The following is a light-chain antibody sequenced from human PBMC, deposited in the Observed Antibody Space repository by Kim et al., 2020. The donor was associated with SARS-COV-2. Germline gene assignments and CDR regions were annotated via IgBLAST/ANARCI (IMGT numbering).Light chain of an antibody. CDR1: DIGIKS. J-gene: IGLJ1*01. V-gene: IGLV3-21*04. CDR3: QVWDSSSDHV. Sequence: VAPRKTARINCGGNDIGIKSVHWYQQKPGQAPVLVIHNDSDRPSGIPERFSGSNSGNTATLTISRVEAGDEADYYCQVWDSSSDHVFGTGTKVTVL. CDR2: NDS.